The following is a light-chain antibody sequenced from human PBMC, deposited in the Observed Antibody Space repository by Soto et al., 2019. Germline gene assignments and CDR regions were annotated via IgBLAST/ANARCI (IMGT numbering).Light chain of an antibody. Sequence: DIQMTQSPSTLSGSVGDRVTITCRASQTISSWLAWYQQKPGKAPKPLIYKASTLKSGVPSRFSGSGSGTEFTLTISSLQPDDFATYYCQHYNRYSEAFGQGTKV. CDR2: KAS. V-gene: IGKV1-5*03. CDR1: QTISSW. J-gene: IGKJ1*01. CDR3: QHYNRYSEA.